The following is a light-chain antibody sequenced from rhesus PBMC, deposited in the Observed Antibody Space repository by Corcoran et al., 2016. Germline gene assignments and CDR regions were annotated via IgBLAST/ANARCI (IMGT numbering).Light chain of an antibody. Sequence: ETVMMQSPATLSLSPGERATLSCRASQSVGSTLAWYQQKPGQAPRLLIYYAPSRATGIPDTFSGGGSGTYFTLPVRSLNPYDIGVYCYQKYIDWPFTFGPGTKLDI. CDR1: QSVGST. CDR3: QKYIDWPFT. V-gene: IGKV3-35*02. CDR2: YAP. J-gene: IGKJ3*01.